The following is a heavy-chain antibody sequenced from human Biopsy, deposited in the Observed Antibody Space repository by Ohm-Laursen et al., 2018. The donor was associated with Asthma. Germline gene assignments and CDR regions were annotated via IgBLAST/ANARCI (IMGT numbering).Heavy chain of an antibody. V-gene: IGHV1-18*01. Sequence: ESLRISCKASGYTFNSAGITWVRQAPGQGLEWMGWISVYNGNTKVAQKFQGRVTITRDTSASTAYMDLSSLRSEGTAVYYCARTYYDFLTGQVNDAFAIWGQGTMVTVSS. CDR3: ARTYYDFLTGQVNDAFAI. D-gene: IGHD3-9*01. CDR1: GYTFNSAG. CDR2: ISVYNGNT. J-gene: IGHJ3*02.